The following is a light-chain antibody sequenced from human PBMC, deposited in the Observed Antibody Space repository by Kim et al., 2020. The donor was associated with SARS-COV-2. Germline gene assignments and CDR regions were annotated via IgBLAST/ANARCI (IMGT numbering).Light chain of an antibody. J-gene: IGKJ2*01. CDR1: QSVGSN. CDR3: QQYAYWPPYS. V-gene: IGKV3-15*01. CDR2: GAS. Sequence: VVMTQSPATLSVSPGERVTLSCRASQSVGSNLAWYQQKAGQGPRLLIYGASPRATGIPARFSGSGSGTNFTLTISSLQSEDFAIYYCQQYAYWPPYSFGQGTRLE.